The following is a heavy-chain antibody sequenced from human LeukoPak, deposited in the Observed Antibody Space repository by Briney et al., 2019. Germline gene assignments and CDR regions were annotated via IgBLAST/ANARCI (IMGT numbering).Heavy chain of an antibody. J-gene: IGHJ6*03. V-gene: IGHV3-23*01. D-gene: IGHD3-10*01. Sequence: GGSLRLSCAASGFTFSDCYMTWVRQAPGKGLEWVSAISGSGGSTYYADSVKGRFTISRDNSKNTLYLQMNSLRAEDTAVYYCAKPSYGSGTYYYYYMDVWGKGTTVTISS. CDR2: ISGSGGST. CDR3: AKPSYGSGTYYYYYMDV. CDR1: GFTFSDCY.